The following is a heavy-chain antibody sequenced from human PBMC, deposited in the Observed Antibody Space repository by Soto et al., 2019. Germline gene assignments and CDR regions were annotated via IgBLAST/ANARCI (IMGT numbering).Heavy chain of an antibody. CDR1: GFIFSCYA. D-gene: IGHD4-17*01. V-gene: IGHV3-48*04. Sequence: PGGALRLSCAASGFIFSCYAMHWVRQSPGEGLEWISYIQGSGSATWHADSVKGRFTISRDNAKNSLYLQMSSLRSEDTAVYYCAADIRTVTLDYWGQGTLVTVSS. CDR2: IQGSGSAT. CDR3: AADIRTVTLDY. J-gene: IGHJ4*02.